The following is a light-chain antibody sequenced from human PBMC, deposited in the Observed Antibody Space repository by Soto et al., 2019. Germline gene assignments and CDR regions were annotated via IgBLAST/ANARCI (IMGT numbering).Light chain of an antibody. CDR1: QSVSYN. J-gene: IGKJ4*01. V-gene: IGKV3-15*01. CDR2: GAS. CDR3: QQYNNWPPLT. Sequence: ELVMTQSPATLSVSPGERATLSCRASQSVSYNLAWYQQKPGQAPRLLIYGASTRATGVPARFSGSGSETEFTLAISSLQSEDFAVYYCQQYNNWPPLTFGGGTKVDIK.